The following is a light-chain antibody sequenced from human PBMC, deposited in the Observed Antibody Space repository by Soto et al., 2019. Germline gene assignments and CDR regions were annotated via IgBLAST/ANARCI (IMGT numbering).Light chain of an antibody. J-gene: IGKJ1*01. CDR3: QEYTTYSRT. CDR1: QSISSW. Sequence: DIQMTQSPSTLSASVGDRVTITCRASQSISSWLAWYQQKPGKAPKVLICDASTLGSGVPSRFSGGGSGTEFTLTITCLQPDDFATYYCQEYTTYSRTFGQGTKVEVK. V-gene: IGKV1-5*01. CDR2: DAS.